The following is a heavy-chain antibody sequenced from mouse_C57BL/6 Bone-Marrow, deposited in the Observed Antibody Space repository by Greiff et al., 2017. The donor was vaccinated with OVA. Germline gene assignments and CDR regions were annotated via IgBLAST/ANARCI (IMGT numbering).Heavy chain of an antibody. Sequence: VQLQQSGPELVKPGDSGGGAWKASGYTFTSYDVQFVKHRPGQGLEWIGWIYPRDGSTKYNEKFKGKATLTVDTSSSTAYMELHSLTSEDSAVYFCHLMDYWGQGTSVTVSS. CDR2: IYPRDGST. CDR1: GYTFTSYD. V-gene: IGHV1-85*01. J-gene: IGHJ4*01. CDR3: HLMDY.